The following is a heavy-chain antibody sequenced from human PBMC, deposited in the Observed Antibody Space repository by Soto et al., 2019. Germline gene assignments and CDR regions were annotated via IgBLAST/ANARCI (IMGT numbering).Heavy chain of an antibody. J-gene: IGHJ4*02. CDR2: ISGSDGTT. D-gene: IGHD6-19*01. Sequence: EVQLLESGGGLIQPGGSLRLSCAASGFTFSNYAMSWVRQAPGEGLEWVSAISGSDGTTYYAGSVKGRFTISRDNTKNTLYLQMSSLRAEDTALYYCAKTSSGWYNFDSWGQGTLVTVSS. CDR1: GFTFSNYA. CDR3: AKTSSGWYNFDS. V-gene: IGHV3-23*01.